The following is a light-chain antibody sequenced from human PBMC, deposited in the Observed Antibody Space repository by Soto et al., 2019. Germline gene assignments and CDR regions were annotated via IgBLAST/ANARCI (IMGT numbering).Light chain of an antibody. CDR2: GAS. J-gene: IGKJ3*01. CDR3: QQYSSSPPEFT. CDR1: QSISSSY. V-gene: IGKV3-20*01. Sequence: EIVLTQSPGTLSLSPGERATLSCRASQSISSSYLAWYQQRPGQAPRLLIFGASYTATGIRDRFSGSGSGTEFTLTISRLEPEDFSVYYCQQYSSSPPEFTFGPGTKVHSK.